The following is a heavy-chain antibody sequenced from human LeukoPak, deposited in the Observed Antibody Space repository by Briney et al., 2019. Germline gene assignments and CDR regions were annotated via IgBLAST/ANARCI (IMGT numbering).Heavy chain of an antibody. J-gene: IGHJ4*02. CDR3: AREDGRIVAGTFEY. CDR2: MQNDGRSK. CDR1: GFIFSRYG. Sequence: QSGGSLRLSCAASGFIFSRYGMHWVRQAPGKGLEWVTFMQNDGRSKYYADSVKGRFTVSRDDSKNTLYLQMNSLRDDDTAVYYCAREDGRIVAGTFEYWGQGALVTVSA. D-gene: IGHD5-12*01. V-gene: IGHV3-30*02.